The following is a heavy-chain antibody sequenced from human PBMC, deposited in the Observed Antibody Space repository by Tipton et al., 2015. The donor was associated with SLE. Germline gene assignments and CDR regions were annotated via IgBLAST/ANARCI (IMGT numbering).Heavy chain of an antibody. J-gene: IGHJ4*02. CDR3: ARSRDGYNYEGDY. D-gene: IGHD5-24*01. CDR2: INHSGST. V-gene: IGHV4-34*01. CDR1: GGSFSGYY. Sequence: TLSLTCAVYGGSFSGYYWSWIRQPPGKGLEWIGEINHSGSTNYNPSLKSRVTISVDTSKNQFSLKLNSVTAADTAVYYCARSRDGYNYEGDYWGQGTLATVSS.